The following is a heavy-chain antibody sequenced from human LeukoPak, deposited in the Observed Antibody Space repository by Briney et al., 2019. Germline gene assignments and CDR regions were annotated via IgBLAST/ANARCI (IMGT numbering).Heavy chain of an antibody. D-gene: IGHD6-13*01. CDR1: GFTFSSYA. CDR3: ARDLGYSRTFGY. V-gene: IGHV3-30*04. Sequence: GRSLRLSCAASGFTFSSYAMHWVRQAPGKGLEWVAVISYDGSNKYYADSVKGRFTISRDNSKNTLYLQMNSLRAEDTAVYYCARDLGYSRTFGYWGQGTLVTVSS. CDR2: ISYDGSNK. J-gene: IGHJ4*02.